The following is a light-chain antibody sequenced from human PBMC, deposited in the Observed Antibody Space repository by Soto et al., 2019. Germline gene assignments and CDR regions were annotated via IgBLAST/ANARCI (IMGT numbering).Light chain of an antibody. J-gene: IGLJ1*01. CDR1: SSNIGSNT. CDR2: SNN. Sequence: QSVLTQPPSASGTAGQRVTISCSGSSSNIGSNTVNWYQQLPGTAPKLLIYSNNQRPSGVSDRFSGSKSGNTASLTISGLQAEDEADYYCSSYTSNRGVFGTGTKVTVL. CDR3: SSYTSNRGV. V-gene: IGLV1-44*01.